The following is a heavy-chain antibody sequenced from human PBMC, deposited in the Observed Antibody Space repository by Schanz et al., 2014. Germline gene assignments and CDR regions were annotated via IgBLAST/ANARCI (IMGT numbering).Heavy chain of an antibody. CDR3: ARGLIAAAGGAFDY. Sequence: EVQLAESGGGLIQPGGSLRLSCAASGFIFGSSVMAWVRQAPGKGLEWVSGISGSGGSTYYADSVKGRFTISRDNSKNTLYLQMNSLRAGDAAVYYCARGLIAAAGGAFDYWGQGALVTVSS. CDR2: ISGSGGST. CDR1: GFIFGSSV. V-gene: IGHV3-23*04. J-gene: IGHJ4*02. D-gene: IGHD6-13*01.